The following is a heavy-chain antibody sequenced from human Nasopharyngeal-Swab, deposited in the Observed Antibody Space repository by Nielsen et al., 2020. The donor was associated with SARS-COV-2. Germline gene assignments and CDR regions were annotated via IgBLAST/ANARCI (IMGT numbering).Heavy chain of an antibody. D-gene: IGHD2-2*01. CDR2: ISSSSSTI. CDR1: GFTFSSYS. CDR3: ARGLDCSSTSCYHAFDI. J-gene: IGHJ3*02. V-gene: IGHV3-48*04. Sequence: GESLKISCEASGFTFSSYSMNWVRQAPGKGLEWVSYISSSSSTIYYADSVKGRFTISRDNAKNSLYLQMNSLRAEDTAVYYCARGLDCSSTSCYHAFDIWGQETMVTVSS.